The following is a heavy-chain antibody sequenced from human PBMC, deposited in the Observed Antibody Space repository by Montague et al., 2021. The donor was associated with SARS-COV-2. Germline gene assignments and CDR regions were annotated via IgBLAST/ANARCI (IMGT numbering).Heavy chain of an antibody. CDR1: DGSFSGYY. V-gene: IGHV4-34*01. CDR2: INHSGST. D-gene: IGHD3-10*01. CDR3: ARGSGGYYYYYGMDV. J-gene: IGHJ6*02. Sequence: SETLSLTCAVYDGSFSGYYWSWIRQPPGKGLEWIGEINHSGSTNYNPSLKSRVTISVDTSKNQFSLKLSSVTAADTAVYYCARGSGGYYYYYGMDVWGQGTTVTVSS.